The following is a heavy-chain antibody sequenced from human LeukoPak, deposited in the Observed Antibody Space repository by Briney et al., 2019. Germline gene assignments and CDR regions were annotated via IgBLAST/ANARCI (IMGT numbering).Heavy chain of an antibody. V-gene: IGHV4-4*07. D-gene: IGHD6-13*01. CDR1: GGSISSYY. CDR3: ARDRGVSGFDY. Sequence: SETLSLTCTVSGGSISSYYWSWIRQPAGKGLEWIGRIYISGSGSTNYNPSLKSRVTIAVDTSKNQFSLRLSSVTAADTAFYYCARDRGVSGFDYWGQGTLVTVSS. CDR2: IYISGSGST. J-gene: IGHJ4*02.